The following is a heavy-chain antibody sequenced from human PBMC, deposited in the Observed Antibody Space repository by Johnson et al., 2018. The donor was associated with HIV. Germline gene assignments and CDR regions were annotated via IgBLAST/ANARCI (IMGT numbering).Heavy chain of an antibody. CDR1: GFTFNSYW. D-gene: IGHD6-13*01. J-gene: IGHJ3*02. V-gene: IGHV3-7*01. Sequence: VQLVESGGGLVQPGGSLRLSCVVSGFTFNSYWMSWVRQAPGKGLEWVANIKQDGTEKYYVDSMKGRFTISRDNAKNSLYLQINSLRAEDTAVYYCARELGYSSSNDAFDIWGQGTMVTVSS. CDR2: IKQDGTEK. CDR3: ARELGYSSSNDAFDI.